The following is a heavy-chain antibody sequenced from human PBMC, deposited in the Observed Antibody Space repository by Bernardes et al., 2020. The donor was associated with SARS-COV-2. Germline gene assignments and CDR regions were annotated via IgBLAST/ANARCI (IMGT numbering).Heavy chain of an antibody. CDR2: ISSTGGTK. V-gene: IGHV3-23*01. D-gene: IGHD1-26*01. J-gene: IGHJ3*02. CDR3: AKDGVEATRIHAFDI. Sequence: GGSLRLSCTASGFTFNNFAMSWVRQAPGKGLEWVAAISSTGGTKYYADSVKGRFTVSRDNSQTTVFLQMNSLRAEDTAVYYCAKDGVEATRIHAFDIGGQGTLVTVSS. CDR1: GFTFNNFA.